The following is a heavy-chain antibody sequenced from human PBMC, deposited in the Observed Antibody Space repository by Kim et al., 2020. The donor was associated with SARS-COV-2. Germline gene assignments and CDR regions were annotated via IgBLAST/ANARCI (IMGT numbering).Heavy chain of an antibody. D-gene: IGHD3-10*01. J-gene: IGHJ1*01. CDR2: INHSGST. V-gene: IGHV4-34*01. CDR1: GGSFSDYY. Sequence: SETLSLTCAVSGGSFSDYYWNWIRQSPGKGLEWIGEINHSGSTNYNPSLKSRVTISLDTSKRQFSLKLSSVTAADTAVYYCARGQYASGSLVYFQQWGQGTLVTVSS. CDR3: ARGQYASGSLVYFQQ.